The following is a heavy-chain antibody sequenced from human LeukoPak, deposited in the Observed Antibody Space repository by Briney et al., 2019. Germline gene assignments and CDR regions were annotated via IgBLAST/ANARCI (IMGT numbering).Heavy chain of an antibody. CDR2: IHYTGST. D-gene: IGHD3-16*01. J-gene: IGHJ6*03. Sequence: SSETLSLTCTVSGGSITGHYWSWIRQPPGKGLEWIGYIHYTGSTNYNPSLNSRITMSVDTPNNQFSLRLTSVTATDTAVYYCARGRVMITFGGVTRPLSWPYYYYMDVWGKGTTVTVSS. CDR3: ARGRVMITFGGVTRPLSWPYYYYMDV. CDR1: GGSITGHY. V-gene: IGHV4-59*11.